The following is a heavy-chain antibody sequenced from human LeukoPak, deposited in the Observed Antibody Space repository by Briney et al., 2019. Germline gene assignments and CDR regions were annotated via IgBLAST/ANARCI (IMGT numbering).Heavy chain of an antibody. V-gene: IGHV1-69*05. CDR1: GGTFSSYA. CDR2: IIPIFGTA. D-gene: IGHD6-25*01. CDR3: ARDSLRTAIAAAGANYFDP. Sequence: ASVKVSCKASGGTFSSYAISWVRQAPGQGLEWMGGIIPIFGTANYAQKFQGRVTMARDTSTRTVYMEVSSLRYEDTAVYYCARDSLRTAIAAAGANYFDPWGQGTLVTVSS. J-gene: IGHJ5*02.